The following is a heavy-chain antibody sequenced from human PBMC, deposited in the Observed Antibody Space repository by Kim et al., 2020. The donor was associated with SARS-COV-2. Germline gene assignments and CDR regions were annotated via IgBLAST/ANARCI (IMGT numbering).Heavy chain of an antibody. D-gene: IGHD1-7*01. V-gene: IGHV1-8*01. Sequence: ASVKVSCKASGYTFTSYDINWVRQATGQGLEWMGWMNPNSGNTGYAQKFQGRVTMTRNTSISTAYMELSSLRSEDTAVYYCARGKTSLELYYYYYMDVWGKGTTVTVSS. CDR2: MNPNSGNT. CDR3: ARGKTSLELYYYYYMDV. CDR1: GYTFTSYD. J-gene: IGHJ6*03.